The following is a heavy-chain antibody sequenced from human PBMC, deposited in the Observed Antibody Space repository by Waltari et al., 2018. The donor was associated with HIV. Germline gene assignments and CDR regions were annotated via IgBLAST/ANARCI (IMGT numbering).Heavy chain of an antibody. V-gene: IGHV1-8*02. CDR2: MNPSTGNA. J-gene: IGHJ5*02. D-gene: IGHD3-3*01. Sequence: QGQLVQSGAEVKQSGASVRISCKASGYPFTNYDINWLRQATGQGLEWMGWMNPSTGNAGFANNFQGRVVMTRDIPINTAYMELSGLTSHDAAVYYCSTSRPGAMFGVAWCQGTLVTFSS. CDR1: GYPFTNYD. CDR3: STSRPGAMFGVA.